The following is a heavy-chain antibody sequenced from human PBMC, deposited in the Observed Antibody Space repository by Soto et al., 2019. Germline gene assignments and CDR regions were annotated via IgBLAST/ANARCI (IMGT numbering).Heavy chain of an antibody. Sequence: SETLSLTCTVSGDSVISATYYWSWIRQPPGKGLEWIGYIYYDGCTTYNSSLKSRVTISTDTSRSQLSLQLTSATPADTAVYYCARVLPGIAAAYDAFDVWGQGTMVTVSS. CDR2: IYYDGCT. V-gene: IGHV4-61*01. J-gene: IGHJ3*01. CDR3: ARVLPGIAAAYDAFDV. D-gene: IGHD6-13*01. CDR1: GDSVISATYY.